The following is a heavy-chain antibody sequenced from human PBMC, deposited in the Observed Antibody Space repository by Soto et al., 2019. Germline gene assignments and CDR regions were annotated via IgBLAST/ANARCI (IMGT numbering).Heavy chain of an antibody. D-gene: IGHD3-9*01. CDR2: IYYSGST. V-gene: IGHV4-39*01. Sequence: SETVALTCTVSGGSITSSSFYWGWIRQPPGKGLEWIGIIYYSGSTYYNPSLKSRVTISVDTSKSQFSLNLNSVTAADTAVYYCARGSDILTGPLAYWGPGTLVTVS. CDR3: ARGSDILTGPLAY. CDR1: GGSITSSSFY. J-gene: IGHJ4*02.